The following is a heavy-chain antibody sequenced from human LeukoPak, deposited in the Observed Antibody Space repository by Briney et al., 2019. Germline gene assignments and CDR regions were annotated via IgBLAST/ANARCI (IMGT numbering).Heavy chain of an antibody. CDR3: AKTPAHRYYYMDV. CDR1: GGSISRYY. CDR2: IYTSGST. Sequence: PSETLSLTCTVSGGSISRYYCSWLRQPPGKGLYGIGYIYTSGSTNYNPSLNSQVTISDDPSQNQFSLKPASVTAESTAVYYCAKTPAHRYYYMDVWGKGTTVTVSS. J-gene: IGHJ6*03. V-gene: IGHV4-4*09.